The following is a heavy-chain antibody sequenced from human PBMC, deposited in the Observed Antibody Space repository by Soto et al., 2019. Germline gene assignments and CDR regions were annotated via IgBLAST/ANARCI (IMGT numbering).Heavy chain of an antibody. V-gene: IGHV4-59*08. J-gene: IGHJ4*02. Sequence: PSETLSLTCTVSGGSISSYYWSWIRQPPGKGLEWIGYIYYSGSTNYNPSLKSRVTISVDTSKNQFSLKLSSVTAADTAVYYCARLGIAAAADYWGQGTLVPVSS. D-gene: IGHD6-13*01. CDR1: GGSISSYY. CDR3: ARLGIAAAADY. CDR2: IYYSGST.